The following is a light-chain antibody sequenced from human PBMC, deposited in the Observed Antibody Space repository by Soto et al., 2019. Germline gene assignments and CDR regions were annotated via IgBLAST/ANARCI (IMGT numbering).Light chain of an antibody. CDR3: SSYTSSSTRV. CDR1: SSDVGAYNF. V-gene: IGLV2-14*01. J-gene: IGLJ3*02. CDR2: DVN. Sequence: QSALTQPASVSGSPGQSITISCTGTSSDVGAYNFVSWYQQHPDKVPKLMIYDVNNRPSGVSNRFSGSKSGNTASLTISGLQAEDEADYYCSSYTSSSTRVFGGGTSSPS.